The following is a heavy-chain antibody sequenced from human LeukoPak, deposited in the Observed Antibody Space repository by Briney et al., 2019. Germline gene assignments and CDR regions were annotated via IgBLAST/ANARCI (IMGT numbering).Heavy chain of an antibody. CDR1: GGSISSSSYY. J-gene: IGHJ5*02. CDR3: AREGAGYCSSTSCYFSATLRRRWFDP. CDR2: IYYSGST. Sequence: TSETLSLTCTVSGGSISSSSYYWGWIRQPPGKGLEWIGSIYYSGSTYYNPSLKSRVTISVDTSKNQFSLKLSSVTAADTAAYYCAREGAGYCSSTSCYFSATLRRRWFDPWGQGTLVTVSS. D-gene: IGHD2-2*01. V-gene: IGHV4-39*07.